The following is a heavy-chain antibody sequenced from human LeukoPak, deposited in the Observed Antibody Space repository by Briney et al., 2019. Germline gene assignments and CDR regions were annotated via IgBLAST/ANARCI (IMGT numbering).Heavy chain of an antibody. CDR3: ARDRRSAGCFDY. V-gene: IGHV3-7*05. D-gene: IGHD5-24*01. CDR2: IKQDGSEK. Sequence: GGSLRLSCAASGFTFSFYWMTWVRQAPGKGLEWVANIKQDGSEKYYVDSVKGRFTISRDNAKKSLYLQMNSLSAEDTAMYYCARDRRSAGCFDYWGQGTLVTVSS. J-gene: IGHJ4*02. CDR1: GFTFSFYW.